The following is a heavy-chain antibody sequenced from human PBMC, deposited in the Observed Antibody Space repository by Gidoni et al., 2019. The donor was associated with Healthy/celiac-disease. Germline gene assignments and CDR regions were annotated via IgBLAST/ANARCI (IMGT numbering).Heavy chain of an antibody. J-gene: IGHJ6*02. V-gene: IGHV1-8*01. Sequence: QVQLVQSGAEVKKPGASVKVSCKASGYTFTSYDINWVRQATGPGLEWMGWMNPTRGNTGYAQKFQGRVTMTRHTSIITAYMERSSLRSEHTAVYYCARENRLFVFVTHDYYGMDVWGQGPTVTVSS. CDR1: GYTFTSYD. CDR3: ARENRLFVFVTHDYYGMDV. CDR2: MNPTRGNT. D-gene: IGHD3-3*01.